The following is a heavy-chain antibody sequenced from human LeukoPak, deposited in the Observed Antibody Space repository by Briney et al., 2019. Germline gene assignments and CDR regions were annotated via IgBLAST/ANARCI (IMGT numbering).Heavy chain of an antibody. V-gene: IGHV1-2*02. J-gene: IGHJ6*02. CDR3: ARDGSLDV. Sequence: ASVKVSCMAFGYTFNDYYMHWMRQAPGQGPEWMGWINPNSGDTNYAQKLQGRVTMTRDTSISTTYMELSRLRFDDTAVYYCARDGSLDVWGQGTTVTVSS. CDR2: INPNSGDT. D-gene: IGHD6-13*01. CDR1: GYTFNDYY.